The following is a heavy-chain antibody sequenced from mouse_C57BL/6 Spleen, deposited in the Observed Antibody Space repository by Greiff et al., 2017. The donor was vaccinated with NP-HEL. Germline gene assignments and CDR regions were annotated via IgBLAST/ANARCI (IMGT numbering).Heavy chain of an antibody. Sequence: EVKLVESGGGLVKPGGSLKLSCAASGFTFSDYGMHWVRQAPEKGLEWVAYISSGSSTIYYADTVKGRFTISRDNAKNTLFLQMTSLRSEDTAMYYCARRRGYDLYYAMDYWGQGTSVTVSS. J-gene: IGHJ4*01. CDR2: ISSGSSTI. D-gene: IGHD2-3*01. V-gene: IGHV5-17*01. CDR3: ARRRGYDLYYAMDY. CDR1: GFTFSDYG.